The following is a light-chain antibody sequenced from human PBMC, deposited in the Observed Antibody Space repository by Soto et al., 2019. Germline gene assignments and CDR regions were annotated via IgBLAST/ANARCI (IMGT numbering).Light chain of an antibody. CDR3: QHHSYNTEA. Sequence: MKLFPSTVSGYDSDRVTITCRASQTISSWLAWYQQKPGKAPKHLIYKASTIKSGVPSRISGSGSATKYTPPTISRLQAEYSTYYYQHHSYNTEAFGQGTKVDIK. V-gene: IGKV1-5*03. J-gene: IGKJ1*01. CDR2: KAS. CDR1: QTISSW.